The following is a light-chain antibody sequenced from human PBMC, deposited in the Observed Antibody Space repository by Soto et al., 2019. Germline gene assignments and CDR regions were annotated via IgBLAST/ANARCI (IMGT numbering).Light chain of an antibody. CDR3: QQYGHSPRT. CDR2: AAS. CDR1: RSVSNSF. Sequence: EVLLTQSPGTLSLSPGERASLSCRASRSVSNSFLAWYQQKPGQSPRLLIYAASARAIGIPDRFSGSGSGTDFTLTISRLEPEDFAVYYCQQYGHSPRTFDQGTKVDI. J-gene: IGKJ1*01. V-gene: IGKV3-20*01.